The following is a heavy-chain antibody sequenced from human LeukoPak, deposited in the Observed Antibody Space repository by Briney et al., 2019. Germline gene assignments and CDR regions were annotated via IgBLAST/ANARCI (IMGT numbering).Heavy chain of an antibody. V-gene: IGHV1-69*13. CDR3: ATTREVMRGYYFDS. Sequence: EASVKVSCKASGYTFTSYYMHWVRQAPGQGLEWMGAIIPLFDTANYARKFPGRVTITADESTNTAYMELSSLRSEDTAVYYCATTREVMRGYYFDSWGQGTLVTVSS. CDR1: GYTFTSYY. CDR2: IIPLFDTA. J-gene: IGHJ4*02. D-gene: IGHD2-21*01.